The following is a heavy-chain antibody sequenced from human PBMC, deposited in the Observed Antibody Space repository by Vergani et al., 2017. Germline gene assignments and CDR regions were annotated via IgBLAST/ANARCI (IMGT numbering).Heavy chain of an antibody. CDR1: GFTFNSYW. CDR2: IKEDASEK. Sequence: EVQLVESGGNLVQPGGSLRLSCAASGFTFNSYWMTWVRQAPGKGLEWVANIKEDASEKYHVDSVRGRFAISRDNAKNSLYLQMNSLRVEDTSGYDCVRLSTSVPSDAFDIWGQGTMGTVSS. CDR3: VRLSTSVPSDAFDI. D-gene: IGHD4-17*01. V-gene: IGHV3-7*04. J-gene: IGHJ3*02.